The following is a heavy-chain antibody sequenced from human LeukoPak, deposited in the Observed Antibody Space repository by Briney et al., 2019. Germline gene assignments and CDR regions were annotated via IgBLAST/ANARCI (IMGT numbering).Heavy chain of an antibody. CDR2: IYSGGST. D-gene: IGHD3-9*01. J-gene: IGHJ4*02. CDR3: TRGDILTGYLDY. CDR1: GFTVSSNY. V-gene: IGHV3-66*01. Sequence: GGSLRLSCAASGFTVSSNYMSWVRQAPGKGLEWVSVIYSGGSTYYADSVKGRFTISRDNSKNTLYLQMNSLRAEDTAVYYCTRGDILTGYLDYWGQGTLVTVSS.